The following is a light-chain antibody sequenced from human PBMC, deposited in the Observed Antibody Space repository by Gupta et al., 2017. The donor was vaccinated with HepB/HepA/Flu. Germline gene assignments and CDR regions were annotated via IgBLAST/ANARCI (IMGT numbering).Light chain of an antibody. J-gene: IGLJ2*01. CDR2: GNV. CDR1: SSNIGAGFD. CDR3: QSVEKSRSVVV. Sequence: QSFLTQPPSMSGAPGQRGTISCTGSSSNIGAGFDFHWYQHLPGRAPRLLIYGNVNRPSGVPDRFSGSKSGTSGTVAITGLQAEDEADYYWQSVEKSRSVVVFGGGTKLTVL. V-gene: IGLV1-40*01.